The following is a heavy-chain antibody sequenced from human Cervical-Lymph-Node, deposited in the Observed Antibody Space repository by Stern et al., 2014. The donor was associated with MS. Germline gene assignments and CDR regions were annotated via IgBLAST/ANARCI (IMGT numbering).Heavy chain of an antibody. CDR1: GATFSSSP. V-gene: IGHV1-69*01. J-gene: IGHJ6*02. D-gene: IGHD4-23*01. CDR3: AAGGALPYYYYYAMDV. CDR2: ILPILGPA. Sequence: QMQLVQSGAEVKKPGSSVKVSCKASGATFSSSPISWVRQAPGQGLEWLGGILPILGPADFAQKFQGRVTITANESTTTAYMELSSLTSEDTAVYYCAAGGALPYYYYYAMDVWGQGTTVTVSS.